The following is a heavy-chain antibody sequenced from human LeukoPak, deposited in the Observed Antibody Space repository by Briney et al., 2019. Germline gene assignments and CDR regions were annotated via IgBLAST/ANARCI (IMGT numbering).Heavy chain of an antibody. CDR3: ARAAYSSTWYSRYFDL. D-gene: IGHD6-13*01. Sequence: GGSLRLSCAASGFTFSSYDIHWVRQATGKGLEWVSGIGTAGEIYYPGSVKGRFTISRENAKNSLYLQMNSLRAGDTDVYYCARAAYSSTWYSRYFDLWGRGTLVTVSS. J-gene: IGHJ2*01. V-gene: IGHV3-13*01. CDR2: IGTAGEI. CDR1: GFTFSSYD.